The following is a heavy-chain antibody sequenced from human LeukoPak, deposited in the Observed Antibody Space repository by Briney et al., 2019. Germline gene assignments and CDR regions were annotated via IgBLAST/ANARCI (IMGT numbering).Heavy chain of an antibody. V-gene: IGHV4-59*01. CDR2: IYYSGST. CDR1: GGSISSYY. Sequence: NPSETLSLTCTVSGGSISSYYWSWIRQPPGKGLEWIGYIYYSGSTNYNPSLKSRVTISVDTSKNQFSLKLNSVTAADTAVYYCARGGDSGSWVLYWGQGTLATVSS. CDR3: ARGGDSGSWVLY. J-gene: IGHJ4*02. D-gene: IGHD6-13*01.